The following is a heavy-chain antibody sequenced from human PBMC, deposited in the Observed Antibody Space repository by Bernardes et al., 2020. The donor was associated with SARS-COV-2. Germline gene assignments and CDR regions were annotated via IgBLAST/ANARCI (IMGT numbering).Heavy chain of an antibody. D-gene: IGHD4-17*01. CDR2: IYSGGST. J-gene: IGHJ4*02. CDR1: GFTVGSNY. Sequence: GSLRLSWAASGFTVGSNYMIWVRQSPGKGLEWVSVIYSGGSTYYADSVRGRFTISRDDSKNTLSLQMNSLRADDTAIYYCARDYGAWYFDYWGQGTLVTVSS. V-gene: IGHV3-53*01. CDR3: ARDYGAWYFDY.